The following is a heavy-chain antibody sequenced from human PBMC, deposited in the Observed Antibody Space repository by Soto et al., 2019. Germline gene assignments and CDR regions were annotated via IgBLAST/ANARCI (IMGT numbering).Heavy chain of an antibody. Sequence: EVQLVESGGGLVKPGGSLRLSCAASGFTFSSYSMNWVRQAPGKGLEWVSSISSSSSYIYCADSVKGRFTISRDNAKNSLYLQMNSLRAEDTAVYYCARDGGSGYDRWGQGTLVTVSS. D-gene: IGHD5-12*01. CDR1: GFTFSSYS. CDR2: ISSSSSYI. CDR3: ARDGGSGYDR. V-gene: IGHV3-21*01. J-gene: IGHJ4*02.